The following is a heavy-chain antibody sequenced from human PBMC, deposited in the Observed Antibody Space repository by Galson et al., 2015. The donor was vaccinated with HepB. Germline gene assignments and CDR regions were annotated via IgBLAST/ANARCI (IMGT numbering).Heavy chain of an antibody. V-gene: IGHV3-30*18. CDR3: AKAGSPYDYSYGMDV. D-gene: IGHD3-16*01. CDR1: GFIFGNYE. Sequence: SLRLSCAVSGFIFGNYEIHWVRQAPGKGLEWVAVTSNDGSKKFYADSVKGRFTISRDSPRNTLFLQMNNLRAEDAAVYYCAKAGSPYDYSYGMDVWGQGTTVTVSS. CDR2: TSNDGSKK. J-gene: IGHJ6*02.